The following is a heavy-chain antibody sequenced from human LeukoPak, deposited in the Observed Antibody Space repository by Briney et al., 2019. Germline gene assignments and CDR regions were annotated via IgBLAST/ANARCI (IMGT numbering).Heavy chain of an antibody. J-gene: IGHJ4*02. D-gene: IGHD6-19*01. CDR1: GDSVSSNSAA. V-gene: IGHV6-1*01. CDR2: TYYRSKWYN. Sequence: SPTLSLTCAISGDSVSSNSAAWNRIRQSPSRGLEWLGRTYYRSKWYNDYAVSVKSRITINPDTSKNQFSLQLNSVTPEDTAVYYCARDKYSSGPTLDYWGQGTLVTVSS. CDR3: ARDKYSSGPTLDY.